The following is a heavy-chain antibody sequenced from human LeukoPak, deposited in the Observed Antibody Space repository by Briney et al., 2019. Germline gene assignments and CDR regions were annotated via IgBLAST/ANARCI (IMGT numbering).Heavy chain of an antibody. Sequence: PSETLSLTCTVSGGSISGYYWSWIRQSPGKGLEWIGYIYYSGSFNYNPSLDSRVTISVDTSKNQFSLRLSSVTAADTAVYYCARQPPGSNYGYRAYWYFDLWGRGALVTVSS. J-gene: IGHJ2*01. V-gene: IGHV4-59*08. CDR1: GGSISGYY. CDR3: ARQPPGSNYGYRAYWYFDL. CDR2: IYYSGSF. D-gene: IGHD5-18*01.